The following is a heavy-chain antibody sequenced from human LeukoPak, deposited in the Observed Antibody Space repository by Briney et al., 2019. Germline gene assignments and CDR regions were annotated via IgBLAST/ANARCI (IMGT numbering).Heavy chain of an antibody. D-gene: IGHD3-22*01. CDR1: GFTLSSYS. Sequence: PGGSLRLSCAASGFTLSSYSMNWVRQAPGKGLERVSYISSSSSTIYYADSVKGRFTISRDNAKNSLYLQMNSLRAEDTAVYYCARAQPLYDSSGYYSDFDLWGRGTLVTVSS. V-gene: IGHV3-48*01. J-gene: IGHJ2*01. CDR3: ARAQPLYDSSGYYSDFDL. CDR2: ISSSSSTI.